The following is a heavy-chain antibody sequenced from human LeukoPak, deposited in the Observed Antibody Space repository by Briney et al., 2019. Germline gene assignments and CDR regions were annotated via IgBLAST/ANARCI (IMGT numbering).Heavy chain of an antibody. CDR3: ARVLRYDDSSGYYAY. Sequence: ASVKVSCKASGYTFTGYYMHWVRQAPGQGLEWMGWIKPNSGGANYAQTLQGRVTMTRDTSISIVYMELSGLRTDDTAVYYCARVLRYDDSSGYYAYWGQGTLVTVSS. V-gene: IGHV1-2*02. J-gene: IGHJ4*02. CDR1: GYTFTGYY. CDR2: IKPNSGGA. D-gene: IGHD3-22*01.